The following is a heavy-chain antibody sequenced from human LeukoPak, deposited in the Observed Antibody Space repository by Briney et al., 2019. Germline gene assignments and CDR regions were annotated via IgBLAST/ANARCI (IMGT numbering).Heavy chain of an antibody. V-gene: IGHV4-34*01. CDR2: INHSGST. Sequence: SETLSLTCAVYGGSFSGYYWSWFRQPPGKGLEWIGEINHSGSTNYNPSLKSRVTISVDTSKNQFSLKLSSVTAADTAVYYCARGPPYYYDSSGYYPEFDYWGQGTLVTVSS. J-gene: IGHJ4*02. CDR1: GGSFSGYY. D-gene: IGHD3-22*01. CDR3: ARGPPYYYDSSGYYPEFDY.